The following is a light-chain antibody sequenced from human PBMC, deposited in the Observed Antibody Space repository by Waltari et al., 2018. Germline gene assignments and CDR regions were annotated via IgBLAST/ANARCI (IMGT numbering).Light chain of an antibody. CDR1: ISNIGAGYD. CDR3: QSYDNILSGGV. Sequence: QSVLTQPPSVSGAPGQRVTIYCTGSISNIGAGYDVHWYQQLPGTAPKLLIYGNNNRPSGVPDRFSGSKSGTSASLAITGLQSDDEADYYSQSYDNILSGGVFGGGTKLTVL. J-gene: IGLJ2*01. CDR2: GNN. V-gene: IGLV1-40*01.